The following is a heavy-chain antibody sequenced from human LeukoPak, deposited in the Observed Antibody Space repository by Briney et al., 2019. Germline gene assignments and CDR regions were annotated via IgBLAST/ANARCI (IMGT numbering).Heavy chain of an antibody. CDR2: IYWNDDK. CDR3: AHTIRRSGFDP. D-gene: IGHD5-24*01. V-gene: IGHV2-5*01. J-gene: IGHJ5*02. CDR1: GFSLSTRGVS. Sequence: SGPTLVNPTETLTLTCTFSGFSLSTRGVSVGWIRHPPGKALDWLALIYWNDDKRYSPSLKTRLTITKDTTKIQVVLTMTNIDPVDTATYYCAHTIRRSGFDPWGQGTLVTVSS.